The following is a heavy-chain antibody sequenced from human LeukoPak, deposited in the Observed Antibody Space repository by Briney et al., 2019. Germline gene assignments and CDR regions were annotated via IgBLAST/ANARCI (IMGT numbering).Heavy chain of an antibody. Sequence: PGGSLRLSCAASGFTFSNYAMNWVRQAPGKGLERVSVITGSGGTTFYADSVKGRFTISRDNSKNTLYLQMNSLTDEDTAVYYCAKKWGVGTTTLDYFDYWGQGTLVTVSS. V-gene: IGHV3-23*01. CDR2: ITGSGGTT. J-gene: IGHJ4*02. D-gene: IGHD1-26*01. CDR3: AKKWGVGTTTLDYFDY. CDR1: GFTFSNYA.